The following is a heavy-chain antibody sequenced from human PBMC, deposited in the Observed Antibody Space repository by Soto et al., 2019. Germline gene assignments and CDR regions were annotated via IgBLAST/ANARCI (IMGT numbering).Heavy chain of an antibody. V-gene: IGHV3-66*01. D-gene: IGHD3-16*01. J-gene: IGHJ6*02. Sequence: EVQLVESGGGLVQPGGSLRLSCAASGFTVSTNHMTWVRQAPGKGLEWVSILYSGGAADYADSVKGRLTISRDNSKNTLYLQMNSLRVEDTAVYYCVRNYGAVWGQGTTVTVSS. CDR1: GFTVSTNH. CDR3: VRNYGAV. CDR2: LYSGGAA.